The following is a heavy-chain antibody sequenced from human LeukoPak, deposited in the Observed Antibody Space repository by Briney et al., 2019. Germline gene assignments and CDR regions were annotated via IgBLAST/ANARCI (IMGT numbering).Heavy chain of an antibody. V-gene: IGHV3-30-3*01. D-gene: IGHD3-16*01. CDR3: ARGAGFDY. Sequence: GGSLRLSCAVSGFTFSSYAMRWVRQAPGKGLEWVAVISYDGSNKYYADSVKGRFTISRDNSKNTLYLQMNSLRAEDTAVYYCARGAGFDYWGQGTLVTVSS. J-gene: IGHJ4*02. CDR2: ISYDGSNK. CDR1: GFTFSSYA.